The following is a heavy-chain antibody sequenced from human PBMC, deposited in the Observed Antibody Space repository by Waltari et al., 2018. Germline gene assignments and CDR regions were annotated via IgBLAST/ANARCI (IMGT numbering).Heavy chain of an antibody. CDR2: IYYSGST. Sequence: QVRLQESGPGLVKPSETLSLTCTVSGGSISSYYWSWIRQPPGKGLEWIGYIYYSGSTNYNPSLKSRVTISVDTSKNQFSLKLSSVTAADTAVYYCARVPPQYSSSWEGWYFDLWGRGTLVTVSS. V-gene: IGHV4-59*01. J-gene: IGHJ2*01. CDR3: ARVPPQYSSSWEGWYFDL. D-gene: IGHD6-13*01. CDR1: GGSISSYY.